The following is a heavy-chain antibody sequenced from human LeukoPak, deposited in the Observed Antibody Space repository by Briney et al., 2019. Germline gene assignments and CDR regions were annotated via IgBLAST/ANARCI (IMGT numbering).Heavy chain of an antibody. CDR1: GFTFSSYA. CDR2: ISGSGGST. CDR3: AKGYCSGGSCPIDY. V-gene: IGHV3-23*01. Sequence: GGSLRLSCAASGFTFSSYAMSWVRQATGKGVEWVSAISGSGGSTYYADSVKGRFTISRDNSKNTLYLQMNSLRAEDTAVYYCAKGYCSGGSCPIDYWGQGTLVTVSS. J-gene: IGHJ4*02. D-gene: IGHD2-15*01.